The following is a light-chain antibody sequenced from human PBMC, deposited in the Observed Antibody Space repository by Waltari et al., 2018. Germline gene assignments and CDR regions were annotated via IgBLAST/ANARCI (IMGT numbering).Light chain of an antibody. CDR2: VAY. V-gene: IGKV3-20*01. Sequence: ELVLTQSPGTLSLSPGERATLSSRASQSVSSSYLAWYQQKPGQAPKLLIYVAYSRATGIPDRFSGSGSGTDFTLTISRLEPEDFAVYYCQQYGSSPSLTFGGGTKVEIK. CDR1: QSVSSSY. J-gene: IGKJ4*01. CDR3: QQYGSSPSLT.